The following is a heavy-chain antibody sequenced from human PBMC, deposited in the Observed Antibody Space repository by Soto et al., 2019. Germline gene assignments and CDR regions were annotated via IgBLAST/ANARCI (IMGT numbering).Heavy chain of an antibody. CDR3: ASEYDYVDLNYYYYGMDV. CDR1: GFTFSSYS. V-gene: IGHV3-48*02. CDR2: ISSSSSTI. D-gene: IGHD4-17*01. Sequence: EVQLVESGGGLVQPGGSLRLSCAASGFTFSSYSMNWVRQAPGKGLEWVSYISSSSSTIYYADSVKGRFTISRDNAKNSLYLQMNSLRDEDTAVYYCASEYDYVDLNYYYYGMDVWGQGTTVTVSS. J-gene: IGHJ6*02.